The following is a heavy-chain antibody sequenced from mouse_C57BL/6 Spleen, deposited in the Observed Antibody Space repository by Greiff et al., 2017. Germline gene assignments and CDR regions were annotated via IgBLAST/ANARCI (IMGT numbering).Heavy chain of an antibody. Sequence: QVQLKESGPGILQPSQTLSLTCSFSGFSLSTFGMGVGWIRQPSGKGLEWLAHIWWDDDKYYNPALKSRLTISKDTSKNQVFLKIANVDTADTATDYWARMDYYGSSYAMDYWGQGNSVTVSS. J-gene: IGHJ4*01. V-gene: IGHV8-8*01. CDR2: IWWDDDK. CDR3: ARMDYYGSSYAMDY. CDR1: GFSLSTFGMG. D-gene: IGHD1-1*01.